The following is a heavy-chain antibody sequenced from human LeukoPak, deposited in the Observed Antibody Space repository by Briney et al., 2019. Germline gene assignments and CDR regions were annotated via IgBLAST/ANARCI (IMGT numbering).Heavy chain of an antibody. CDR3: ARDHTPSGP. J-gene: IGHJ5*02. Sequence: GGTLRLSCAASGFTFSSYGMSWVRQAPGKGLEWVSYISSSGSTIYYADSVKGRFTISRDSSKNTLYLQMNSLRAEDTAVYYCARDHTPSGPWGQGTLVTVSS. CDR1: GFTFSSYG. D-gene: IGHD1-26*01. V-gene: IGHV3-48*01. CDR2: ISSSGSTI.